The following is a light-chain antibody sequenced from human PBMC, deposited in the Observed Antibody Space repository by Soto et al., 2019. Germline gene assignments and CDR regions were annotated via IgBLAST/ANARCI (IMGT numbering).Light chain of an antibody. CDR2: DVS. Sequence: QSALTQPASVSGSPGQSITISCTGTSSDVGAYNYVSWYQQYPGKAPKLMIYDVSNRPSGVSNRFSGSKSGNTASLTISGLQAEDEADYYCSSYTSSSTLTFGGGTKL. CDR3: SSYTSSSTLT. CDR1: SSDVGAYNY. V-gene: IGLV2-14*01. J-gene: IGLJ2*01.